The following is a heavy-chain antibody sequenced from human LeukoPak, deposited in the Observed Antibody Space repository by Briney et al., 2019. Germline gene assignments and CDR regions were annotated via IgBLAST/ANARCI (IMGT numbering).Heavy chain of an antibody. CDR2: VSSSGSTI. J-gene: IGHJ3*02. Sequence: GGSLRLSCVASAFTFSRYEMNWVRQAPGKGLEWVSYVSSSGSTICYADSVKGRVTISRDNAENTLCLQMNSLRAEETAVYYCSRVSLMWTVPFDIGGQGTTVPVSS. CDR3: SRVSLMWTVPFDI. CDR1: AFTFSRYE. D-gene: IGHD3/OR15-3a*01. V-gene: IGHV3-48*03.